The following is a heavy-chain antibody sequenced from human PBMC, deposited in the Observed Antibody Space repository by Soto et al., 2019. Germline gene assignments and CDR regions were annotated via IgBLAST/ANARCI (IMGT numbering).Heavy chain of an antibody. V-gene: IGHV3-23*01. CDR1: GFTFSSYA. D-gene: IGHD3-22*01. Sequence: PGGSLRLSCAASGFTFSSYAMSWVRQAPGKGLEWVSAISGSGGSTYYADSVKGRFTISRDNSKNTLYLQMNSLRAEDTAVYYCAKAAYGYDSSGYYVYFQHWGQGTLVTVSS. CDR3: AKAAYGYDSSGYYVYFQH. CDR2: ISGSGGST. J-gene: IGHJ1*01.